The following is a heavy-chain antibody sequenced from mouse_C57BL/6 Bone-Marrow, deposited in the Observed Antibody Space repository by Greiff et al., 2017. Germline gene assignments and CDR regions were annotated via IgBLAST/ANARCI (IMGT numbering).Heavy chain of an antibody. CDR2: INYDGSST. J-gene: IGHJ2*01. V-gene: IGHV5-16*01. D-gene: IGHD4-1*01. CDR3: ARDRLGFFDY. CDR1: GFTFSDYY. Sequence: EVQLQESEGGLVQPGSSMKLSCTASGFTFSDYYMAWVRQVPEKGLEWVANINYDGSSTYYLDSLKSRFIISRDNAKNILYLQMSSLKSEDTATYYCARDRLGFFDYWGQGTTLTVSS.